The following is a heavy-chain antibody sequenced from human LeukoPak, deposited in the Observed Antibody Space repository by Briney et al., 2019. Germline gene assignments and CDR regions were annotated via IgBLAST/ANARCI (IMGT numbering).Heavy chain of an antibody. CDR2: IQSDGRST. D-gene: IGHD1-26*01. V-gene: IGHV3-74*01. J-gene: IGHJ4*02. CDR1: GFTFSNYW. Sequence: PGGSLRLSCAASGFTFSNYWMHWVRQAPGKGLVWVSRIQSDGRSTSYEDSVKGRFTISRDNAKNTLYLQLNSLRAEDTAVYYCARANSGIYWGYFEYWGQGALVTASS. CDR3: ARANSGIYWGYFEY.